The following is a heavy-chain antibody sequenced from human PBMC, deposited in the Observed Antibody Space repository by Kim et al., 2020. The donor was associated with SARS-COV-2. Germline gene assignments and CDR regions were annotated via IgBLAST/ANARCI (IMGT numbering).Heavy chain of an antibody. Sequence: LKSRVTISVDTSKNQFSLKLSSVTAADTAVYYCARGKRITMVRGYNWFDPWGQGTLVTVSS. J-gene: IGHJ5*02. V-gene: IGHV4-34*01. D-gene: IGHD3-10*01. CDR3: ARGKRITMVRGYNWFDP.